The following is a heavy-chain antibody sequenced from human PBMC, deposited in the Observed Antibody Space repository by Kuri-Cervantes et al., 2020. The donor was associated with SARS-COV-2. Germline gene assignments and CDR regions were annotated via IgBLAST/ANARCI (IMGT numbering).Heavy chain of an antibody. CDR3: AKGFMEIPPTRYYDP. Sequence: GESLKSSCAASGFTFSNYAMSWVRQAPGKGLEWVSVISYHGHDTYYADSVKGRFTISRDSSKDTLYLQMNSLRAEDTAIYYCAKGFMEIPPTRYYDPWGQGTLVTVSS. V-gene: IGHV3-23*01. CDR2: ISYHGHDT. CDR1: GFTFSNYA. J-gene: IGHJ5*02. D-gene: IGHD3-10*01.